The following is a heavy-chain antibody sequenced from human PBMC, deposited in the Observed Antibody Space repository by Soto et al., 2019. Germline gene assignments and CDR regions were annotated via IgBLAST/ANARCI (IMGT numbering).Heavy chain of an antibody. CDR2: FDPEDGET. J-gene: IGHJ5*02. D-gene: IGHD3-10*01. CDR1: GYTLTELS. Sequence: ASVKVPCKVSGYTLTELSMHWVRQAPGKGLEWMGGFDPEDGETIYAQKFQGRVTMTEDTSTDTAYMELSSLRSEDTAVYYCATGGGYGSGSYYYNWFDPWGQGTLVTVSS. V-gene: IGHV1-24*01. CDR3: ATGGGYGSGSYYYNWFDP.